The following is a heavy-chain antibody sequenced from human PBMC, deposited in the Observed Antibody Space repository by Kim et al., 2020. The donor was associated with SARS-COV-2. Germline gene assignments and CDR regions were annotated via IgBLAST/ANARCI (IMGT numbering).Heavy chain of an antibody. D-gene: IGHD6-13*01. J-gene: IGHJ2*01. Sequence: ASVKVSCKASGYTFSSIAMHWVRQAPGQGLEWMGWMNTNTGDPTHAQGFTGRFVFSLDTSVSTAYLQISSLRPEDTAIYFCAARYSSSYFDLWGRGTLVTVSS. V-gene: IGHV7-4-1*02. CDR2: MNTNTGDP. CDR3: AARYSSSYFDL. CDR1: GYTFSSIA.